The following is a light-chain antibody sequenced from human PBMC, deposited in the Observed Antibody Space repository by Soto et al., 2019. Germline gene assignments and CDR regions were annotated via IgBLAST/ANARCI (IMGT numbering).Light chain of an antibody. V-gene: IGKV3-20*01. J-gene: IGKJ3*01. Sequence: EIALTQSPGTLSLSPGERATLSCRASQSIFNNYLAWYQQKPGQAPRLLIYGASSRATGIPDRFSGSGSGTDFTLTISRLEPDDFAVYYCQQYGSSPISNFGPGTKVDVK. CDR1: QSIFNNY. CDR3: QQYGSSPISN. CDR2: GAS.